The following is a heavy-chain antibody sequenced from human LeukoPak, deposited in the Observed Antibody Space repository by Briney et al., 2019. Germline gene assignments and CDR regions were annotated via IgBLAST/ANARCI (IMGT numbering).Heavy chain of an antibody. CDR3: ARDVLYCGGDCSPFDY. CDR2: IKQDGSQK. D-gene: IGHD2-21*01. Sequence: PGGSLRPSCAASGFVFSDYWMSWVRQAPGKGLEWVANIKQDGSQKFYLDSVKGRFTISRDNAKNSLYLQMTSLRAEDTAVYYCARDVLYCGGDCSPFDYWGQGTPVTVSS. J-gene: IGHJ4*02. V-gene: IGHV3-7*01. CDR1: GFVFSDYW.